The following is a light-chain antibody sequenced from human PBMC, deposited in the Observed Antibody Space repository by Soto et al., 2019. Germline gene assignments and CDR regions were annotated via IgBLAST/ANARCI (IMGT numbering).Light chain of an antibody. J-gene: IGLJ2*01. CDR1: SSNIESNF. V-gene: IGLV1-47*01. CDR3: TVWDDSLRGRL. Sequence: QSVLTQPPSASGTPRQRVTISCSGSSSNIESNFVYWYQQFPGTAPRLLIYRNNQRPSGVPDRFSGSKSGTSASLAISALRSEDEADYYCTVWDDSLRGRLFGGGTKVTVL. CDR2: RNN.